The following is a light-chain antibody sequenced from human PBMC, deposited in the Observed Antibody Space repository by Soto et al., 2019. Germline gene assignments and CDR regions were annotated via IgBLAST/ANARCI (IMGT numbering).Light chain of an antibody. CDR3: SSYAGNNISLV. V-gene: IGLV2-8*01. J-gene: IGLJ1*01. Sequence: QSALTQPPSASGSPGQSVTISCSGTSNDIGGFKYVSWYQQHPGKAPKLMIYGVTERLSGVPDRFSGSKSGNTASLTVSGLQADDEADYYCSSYAGNNISLVFGTGTKLTVL. CDR2: GVT. CDR1: SNDIGGFKY.